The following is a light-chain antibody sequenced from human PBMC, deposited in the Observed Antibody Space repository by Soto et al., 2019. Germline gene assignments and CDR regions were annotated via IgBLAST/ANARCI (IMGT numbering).Light chain of an antibody. CDR3: QQGSGRLT. J-gene: IGKJ4*01. V-gene: IGKV3-11*01. CDR2: DAV. CDR1: QTVHNY. Sequence: ESVLTQSPATLSLSPGERATLSCRASQTVHNYLAWYQQKPGQVPRLLIYDAVRRATGIPDRFSGSVSGTDFTLTICSLEPEGCAVYYCQQGSGRLTFGGGARV.